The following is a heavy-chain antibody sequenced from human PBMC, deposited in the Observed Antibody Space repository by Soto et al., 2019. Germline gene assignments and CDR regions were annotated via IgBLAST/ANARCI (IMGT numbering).Heavy chain of an antibody. V-gene: IGHV4-34*01. CDR3: ARRPQLRYFDWLPRHNWFDP. CDR1: GGSFSGYY. Sequence: QVQLQQWGAGLLKPSETLSLTCAVYGGSFSGYYWSWIRQPPGKGLEWIGEINHSGSTNYNPSLKSRVTISANTSKNQFPLKLSSVTAADTAVYYCARRPQLRYFDWLPRHNWFDPWGQGTLVTVSS. J-gene: IGHJ5*02. CDR2: INHSGST. D-gene: IGHD3-9*01.